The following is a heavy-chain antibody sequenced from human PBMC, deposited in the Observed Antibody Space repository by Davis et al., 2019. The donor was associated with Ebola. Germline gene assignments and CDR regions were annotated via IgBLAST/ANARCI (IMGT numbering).Heavy chain of an antibody. D-gene: IGHD6-19*01. CDR2: ISWNSGSI. Sequence: SLKISCAASGFTFDDYAMHWVRQAPGKGLEWVSGISWNSGSIGYADSVKGRFTISRDNAKNSLYLQMNSLRAEDTALYYCAKSGGGSSGWSYYFDYWGQGTLVTVSS. CDR3: AKSGGGSSGWSYYFDY. J-gene: IGHJ4*02. V-gene: IGHV3-9*01. CDR1: GFTFDDYA.